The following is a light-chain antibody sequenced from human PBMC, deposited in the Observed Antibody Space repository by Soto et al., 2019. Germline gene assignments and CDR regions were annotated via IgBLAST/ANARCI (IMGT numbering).Light chain of an antibody. CDR3: SSYATGFKGV. Sequence: QSVLTQPPSASGSPGQSITISCTGTSSDVGGYNYVSWYQQHPGKAPKVIIYEVNKRPSGVPDRSSGSKSGNTASLTVSGLQAEDEADYYCSSYATGFKGVFGTGTKVTVL. CDR2: EVN. CDR1: SSDVGGYNY. V-gene: IGLV2-8*01. J-gene: IGLJ1*01.